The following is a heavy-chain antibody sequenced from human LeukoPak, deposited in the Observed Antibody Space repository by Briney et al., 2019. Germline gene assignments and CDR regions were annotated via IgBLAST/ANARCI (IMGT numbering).Heavy chain of an antibody. CDR1: ADSISRGSYY. V-gene: IGHV4-61*09. Sequence: PSETLSLTCIGSADSISRGSYYWSWIRQPAGKGLEWIGHIYTSGSTNYNPSLKSRVTISINTSKNQFSLNLNSVTAADTAVYFCARSSGWYDIDHWGQGTLVTVSS. J-gene: IGHJ4*02. CDR3: ARSSGWYDIDH. D-gene: IGHD6-19*01. CDR2: IYTSGST.